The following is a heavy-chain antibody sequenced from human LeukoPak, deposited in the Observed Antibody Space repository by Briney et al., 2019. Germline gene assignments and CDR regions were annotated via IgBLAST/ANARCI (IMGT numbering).Heavy chain of an antibody. V-gene: IGHV1-8*01. CDR1: GYTFTSYD. D-gene: IGHD3-3*01. J-gene: IGHJ3*02. CDR2: MNPNSGNT. CDR3: ARMRYYDFWSGYYGATGDAFDI. Sequence: ASVKVSCKASGYTFTSYDIKWVRQATGQGLEWMGWMNPNSGNTGYAQKFQGRVTMTRNTSISTAYMELSSLRSEGTAVYYCARMRYYDFWSGYYGATGDAFDIWGQGTMVTVSS.